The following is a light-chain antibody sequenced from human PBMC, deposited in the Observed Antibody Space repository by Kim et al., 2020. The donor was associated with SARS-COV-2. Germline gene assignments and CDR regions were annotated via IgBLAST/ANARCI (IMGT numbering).Light chain of an antibody. Sequence: AIQLTQSPSSLSASVGDTVTITCRASQGISSALAWYQQKPGKAPNLLIYDASSLESGVPSRFSGSGSGTDFTLTISSLQPEDFATYYCQQFSSYPYTFGQGTKLEI. CDR1: QGISSA. V-gene: IGKV1-13*02. CDR2: DAS. CDR3: QQFSSYPYT. J-gene: IGKJ2*01.